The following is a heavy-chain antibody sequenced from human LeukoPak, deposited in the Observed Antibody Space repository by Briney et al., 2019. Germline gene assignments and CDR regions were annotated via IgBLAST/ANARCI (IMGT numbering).Heavy chain of an antibody. CDR2: ISSSSSYI. D-gene: IGHD4-11*01. Sequence: KTGGSLRLSCAASGFTFSSYSMNWVSQAPGKGLEWVSSISSSSSYIYYADSVKGRFTISRDNAKNSLYLQMNSLRAEDTAVYYCARVGTVTKGDYWGQRTLVTVSS. V-gene: IGHV3-21*01. CDR1: GFTFSSYS. J-gene: IGHJ4*02. CDR3: ARVGTVTKGDY.